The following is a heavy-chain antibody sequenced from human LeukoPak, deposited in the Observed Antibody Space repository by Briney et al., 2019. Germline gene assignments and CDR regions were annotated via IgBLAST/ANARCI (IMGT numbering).Heavy chain of an antibody. Sequence: PSETLSLTCTVSGGSISSYYWSWIRQPPGKGVEWIGYIYYSGSTNYNPSLKSRVTISVDTSKNQFSLKLRSVTAADTAVYYCARHVGYGNNWFDPWGRGTLVTVSS. V-gene: IGHV4-59*08. CDR1: GGSISSYY. CDR3: ARHVGYGNNWFDP. J-gene: IGHJ5*02. CDR2: IYYSGST. D-gene: IGHD5-18*01.